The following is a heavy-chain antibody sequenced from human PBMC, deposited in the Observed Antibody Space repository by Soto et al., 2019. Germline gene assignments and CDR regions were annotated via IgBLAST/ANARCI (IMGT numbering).Heavy chain of an antibody. J-gene: IGHJ4*02. CDR3: ARRRYADWAFDF. Sequence: QVQLQESGPGLVKPSETLSLTCFVSGGSISGYYGSWVRQPPGKGLEWIGYIHYSGSTTYNSSLKGRVTISVDTSKNQCSMKLTSVTAADTAVYYCARRRYADWAFDFWGQGTLVTVSS. V-gene: IGHV4-59*08. D-gene: IGHD3-9*01. CDR2: IHYSGST. CDR1: GGSISGYY.